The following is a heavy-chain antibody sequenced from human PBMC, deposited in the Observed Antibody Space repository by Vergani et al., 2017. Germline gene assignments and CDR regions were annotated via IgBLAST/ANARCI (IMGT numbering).Heavy chain of an antibody. CDR1: GGSISSGSYY. J-gene: IGHJ6*02. CDR3: ARGTYYDYVWGSYYYYGMDV. Sequence: QVQLQESGPGLVKPSQTLSLTCTVSGGSISSGSYYWSWIQQPAGKGLEWIGRIYTSGSTNYNPSLKSRVTISVDTSKNQFSLKLSSVTAADTAVYYCARGTYYDYVWGSYYYYGMDVWGQGTTVTVSS. V-gene: IGHV4-61*02. CDR2: IYTSGST. D-gene: IGHD3-16*01.